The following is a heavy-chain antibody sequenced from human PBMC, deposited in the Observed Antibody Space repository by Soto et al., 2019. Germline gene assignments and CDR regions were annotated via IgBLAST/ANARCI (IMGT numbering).Heavy chain of an antibody. Sequence: ASVKVSCKASGYTFTSYGISWVRQAPGQGLEWMGWISAYNGNTNCAQKLQGRVTMTTDTSTSTAYMELRSLRSEDTAVYYCARGEGVLRYFDWLFYFDYWGQGTLVTVSS. D-gene: IGHD3-9*01. J-gene: IGHJ4*02. CDR2: ISAYNGNT. CDR3: ARGEGVLRYFDWLFYFDY. V-gene: IGHV1-18*01. CDR1: GYTFTSYG.